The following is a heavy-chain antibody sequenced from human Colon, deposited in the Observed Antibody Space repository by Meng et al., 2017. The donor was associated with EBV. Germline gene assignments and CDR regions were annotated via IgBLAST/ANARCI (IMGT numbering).Heavy chain of an antibody. CDR2: IYHSGST. CDR3: ARVGAYCGGDCYHPR. CDR1: GGSPSSRNW. Sequence: HVHVPGPGPGWVNASGTLSLTWSVSGGSPSSRNWWSWVRQPPGKGLEWIGEIYHSGSTNYNPSLKSRVTISVDESKNQFSLRLSSVTAADTAVYYCARVGAYCGGDCYHPRWGQGTLVTVSS. J-gene: IGHJ4*02. D-gene: IGHD2-21*02. V-gene: IGHV4-4*02.